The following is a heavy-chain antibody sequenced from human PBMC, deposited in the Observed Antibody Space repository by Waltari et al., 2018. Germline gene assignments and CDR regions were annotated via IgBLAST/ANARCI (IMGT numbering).Heavy chain of an antibody. V-gene: IGHV3-30*18. CDR3: VKYSGFDYFFDY. Sequence: QMQLVESGGGVVQPGRSLGLPCAASGFIFSKCNMHWVRQAPGQGLEWVAGISNDGNNKDYADSVKTRFTVSRENSKNTLYLQINSLRDDDTAVYYCVKYSGFDYFFDYWGQGTLVTVSS. CDR1: GFIFSKCN. J-gene: IGHJ4*02. CDR2: ISNDGNNK. D-gene: IGHD5-12*01.